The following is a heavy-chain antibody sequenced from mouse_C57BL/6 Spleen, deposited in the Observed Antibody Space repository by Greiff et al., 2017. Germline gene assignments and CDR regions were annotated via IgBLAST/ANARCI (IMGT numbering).Heavy chain of an antibody. CDR3: AIDYYGTYYFDY. CDR1: GYTFTSYW. V-gene: IGHV1-64*01. CDR2: IHPNSGST. J-gene: IGHJ2*01. D-gene: IGHD1-1*01. Sequence: QVQLQQPGAELVKPGASVKLSCKASGYTFTSYWMHWVKQRPGQGLEWIGMIHPNSGSTNYNEKFKSKATLTVDKSSSTAYMQLSSLTSEDSAVYYCAIDYYGTYYFDYWGQGTTLTVSS.